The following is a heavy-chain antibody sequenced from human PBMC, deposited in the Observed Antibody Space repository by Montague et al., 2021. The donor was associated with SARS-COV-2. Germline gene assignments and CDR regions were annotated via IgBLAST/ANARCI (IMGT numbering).Heavy chain of an antibody. Sequence: SETLSLTCTVSGGSISRSSFYWGWIRQPPGKGLEWIGSVYYSGSTYYNPSLKSRVTISVDTSKNQFSLKLNSVTAADTAVYYCARHRCSSTSCYDYGMDVWGQGTTVTVSS. V-gene: IGHV4-39*01. D-gene: IGHD2-2*01. J-gene: IGHJ6*02. CDR3: ARHRCSSTSCYDYGMDV. CDR2: VYYSGST. CDR1: GGSISRSSFY.